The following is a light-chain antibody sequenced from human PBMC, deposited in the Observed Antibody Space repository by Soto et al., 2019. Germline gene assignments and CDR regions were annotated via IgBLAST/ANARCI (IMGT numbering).Light chain of an antibody. J-gene: IGKJ5*01. Sequence: DIQLTHSPSLLSASVVYRVTITYRGSHDISSYLAWYQQKPGKAPKLMIYEASTLQSGVPSRFSGSGSGTEFTLTISSLQPDDFATYYCQQYNSYSSITFGQGTRLEIK. CDR3: QQYNSYSSIT. CDR2: EAS. V-gene: IGKV1-9*01. CDR1: HDISSY.